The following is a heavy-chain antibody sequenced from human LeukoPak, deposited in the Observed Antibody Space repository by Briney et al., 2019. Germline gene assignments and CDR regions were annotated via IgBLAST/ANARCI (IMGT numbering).Heavy chain of an antibody. CDR1: GGSFSGYY. Sequence: SETLSLTCAVYGGSFSGYYWSWIRQPPGKELEWIGEINHSGSTNYNPSLKSRVTISVDTSKNQFPLKLSSVTAADTAVYYCARPNTAMAYYYGMDVWGQGTTVTVSS. V-gene: IGHV4-34*01. CDR3: ARPNTAMAYYYGMDV. D-gene: IGHD5-18*01. J-gene: IGHJ6*02. CDR2: INHSGST.